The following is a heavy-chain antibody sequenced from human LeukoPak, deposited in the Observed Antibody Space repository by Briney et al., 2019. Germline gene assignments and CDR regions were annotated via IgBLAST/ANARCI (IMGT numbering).Heavy chain of an antibody. J-gene: IGHJ2*01. Sequence: SETLSLTCAVYGGSFCGYYWSWIRQPPGKGLEWIGEISHSGSTNYNPSLKSRVTISVDTSKNQFSLKLSSVTAADTAVYYCARGRVSSLWGRGTLVTVSS. CDR2: ISHSGST. D-gene: IGHD5/OR15-5a*01. CDR1: GGSFCGYY. CDR3: ARGRVSSL. V-gene: IGHV4-34*01.